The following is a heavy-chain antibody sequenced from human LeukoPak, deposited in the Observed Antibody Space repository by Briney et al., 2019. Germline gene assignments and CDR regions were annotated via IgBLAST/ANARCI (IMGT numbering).Heavy chain of an antibody. V-gene: IGHV3-23*01. CDR3: VREGPRGLAFDI. Sequence: GGSLRLSCAASGFTFSSYWMHWVRQAPGKGPEWVSGISGSGDRTYYADSVKGRFAISRDNSKKTLDLQMNSLRDDDTAVYYCVREGPRGLAFDIWGQGTRVTVSS. J-gene: IGHJ3*02. CDR1: GFTFSSYW. CDR2: ISGSGDRT.